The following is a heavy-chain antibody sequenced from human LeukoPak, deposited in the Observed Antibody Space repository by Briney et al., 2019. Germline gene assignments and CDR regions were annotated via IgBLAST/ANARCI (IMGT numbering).Heavy chain of an antibody. CDR3: AKARIQLWLRSMDV. CDR1: GFTFSSYG. J-gene: IGHJ6*02. D-gene: IGHD5-18*01. Sequence: GGSLRLSCAASGFTFSSYGMHWVRQAPGKGLEWVAFIRYDGSTKYYADSVKGRFTISRDNSKNTLYLQMNSLRAEDTAVYYCAKARIQLWLRSMDVWGQGTTVTVSS. CDR2: IRYDGSTK. V-gene: IGHV3-30*02.